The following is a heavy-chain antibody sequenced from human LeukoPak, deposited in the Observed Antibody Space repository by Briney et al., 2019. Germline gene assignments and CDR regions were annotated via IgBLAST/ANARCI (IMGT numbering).Heavy chain of an antibody. CDR2: ISSSGRTI. D-gene: IGHD1-26*01. CDR1: GFTFSGYE. V-gene: IGHV3-48*03. J-gene: IGHJ4*02. CDR3: ARDGRSGNFDK. Sequence: GGSLRLSCVASGFTFSGYEMNWVRQAPGKGLEWVSYISSSGRTIYYADSVKGRFTISRDTAKNTLYLQMNSLRAEDTAVYYCARDGRSGNFDKWGQGTLVSVSS.